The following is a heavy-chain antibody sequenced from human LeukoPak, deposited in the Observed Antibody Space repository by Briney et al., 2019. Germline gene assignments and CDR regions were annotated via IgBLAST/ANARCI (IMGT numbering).Heavy chain of an antibody. J-gene: IGHJ5*02. CDR2: IYTSGST. V-gene: IGHV4-4*07. CDR1: GGSISSYY. Sequence: SETLSLTCTVSGGSISSYYWSWIRQPAGKGLEWIGRIYTSGSTNYNPSLKSRVTMSVDASKNQFSLKLSSVTAADTAVYYCARESIVVVPAAIRNWFDPWGQGTLVTVSS. CDR3: ARESIVVVPAAIRNWFDP. D-gene: IGHD2-2*01.